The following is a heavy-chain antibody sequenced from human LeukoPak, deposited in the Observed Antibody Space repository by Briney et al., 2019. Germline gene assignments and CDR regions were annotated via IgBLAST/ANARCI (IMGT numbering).Heavy chain of an antibody. D-gene: IGHD2-2*02. CDR3: ARTYCSSTSCYNYFDY. V-gene: IGHV3-23*01. CDR2: INDNGAGT. J-gene: IGHJ4*02. CDR1: GFTFSSYA. Sequence: GGSLRLSCAASGFTFSSYAMSWVRQAPGKGLKWVSTINDNGAGTYYADSVKGRFTISRDNSKNTLYLQMNSLRAEDTAVYYCARTYCSSTSCYNYFDYWGQGTLVTVSS.